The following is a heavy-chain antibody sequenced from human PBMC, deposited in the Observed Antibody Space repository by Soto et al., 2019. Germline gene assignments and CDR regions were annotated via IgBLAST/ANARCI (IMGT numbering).Heavy chain of an antibody. CDR1: GYTFTKFD. CDR2: MNPNSGNT. J-gene: IGHJ5*02. V-gene: IGHV1-8*01. D-gene: IGHD4-17*01. Sequence: QVQLVQSGAEVKKPGASVRVSCKASGYTFTKFDINWVRQATGQGLEWMGWMNPNSGNTGYAQKFQGRVTMTRNTSITTAYMELSTLRSEDTAVYYCVRGDYGDYSHWFAPWGQGTLVTASS. CDR3: VRGDYGDYSHWFAP.